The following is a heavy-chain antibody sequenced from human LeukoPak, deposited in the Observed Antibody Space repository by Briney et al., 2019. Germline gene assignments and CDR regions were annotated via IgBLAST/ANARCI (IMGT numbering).Heavy chain of an antibody. CDR1: GFTVSSNY. CDR2: IYSGGSI. CDR3: ARARTGVAAMADDAFDI. Sequence: PGGSLRLSCAASGFTVSSNYMSWVRQAPGKGLEWVSVIYSGGSIYYADSVKGRFTISRDNSKNTLYLQMNSLRAEDTAVYYCARARTGVAAMADDAFDIWGQGTMVTVSS. D-gene: IGHD2-15*01. J-gene: IGHJ3*02. V-gene: IGHV3-53*01.